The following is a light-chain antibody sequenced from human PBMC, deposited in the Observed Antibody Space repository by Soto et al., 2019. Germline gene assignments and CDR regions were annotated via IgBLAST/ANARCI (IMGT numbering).Light chain of an antibody. CDR1: QSVSSIY. CDR2: RAS. J-gene: IGKJ2*01. Sequence: EIVLTQSPGTLSLSPGERATLSCRASQSVSSIYLAWYQQKPGQAPRLLIYRASSRATGIPDRFSGSGSGTDFTLIISRLEPEDFAVYYCQQYGGSPPYTFGQGTKLEIK. CDR3: QQYGGSPPYT. V-gene: IGKV3-20*01.